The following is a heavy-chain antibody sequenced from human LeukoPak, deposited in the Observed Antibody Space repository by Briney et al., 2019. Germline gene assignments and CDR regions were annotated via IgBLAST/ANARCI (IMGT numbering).Heavy chain of an antibody. D-gene: IGHD2-21*01. CDR2: IIPIFGTA. V-gene: IGHV1-69*13. CDR1: GGTFSSYA. J-gene: IGHJ4*02. Sequence: GASVKVSCKASGGTFSSYAISWVRQAPGQGLEWMGGIIPIFGTANYAQKFQGRVTITADESTSTAYMELSSLRSEDTAVYYCASSACSGGDCYSDYWGQGTLVTVSS. CDR3: ASSACSGGDCYSDY.